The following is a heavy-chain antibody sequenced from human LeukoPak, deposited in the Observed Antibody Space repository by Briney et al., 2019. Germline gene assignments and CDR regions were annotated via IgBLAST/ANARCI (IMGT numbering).Heavy chain of an antibody. CDR1: GYSFTNYY. CDR3: ARGGRMTTVVTYYFDY. Sequence: EASVTVSCTASGYSFTNYYIHWVRQAPGQGLEWMGIVNPSGGSTTYAQEFQGRVTMTRDTSTSTVYMDLSSLRSDDTAVYFCARGGRMTTVVTYYFDYWGQGTLVTVSS. J-gene: IGHJ4*02. V-gene: IGHV1-46*01. D-gene: IGHD4-23*01. CDR2: VNPSGGST.